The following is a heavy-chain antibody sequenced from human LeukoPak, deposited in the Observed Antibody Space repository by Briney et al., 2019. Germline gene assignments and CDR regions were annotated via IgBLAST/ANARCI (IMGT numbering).Heavy chain of an antibody. Sequence: GGSLRLSCAASGFTFDDYAMHWVRQAPGKGLEWVSLISWDGGSTYYADSVKGRFTISRDNSKNSLYLQMNSLRAEDTAVYYCARDAFVVPAAMDPYYYYYYMDVWGKGTTVTISS. CDR3: ARDAFVVPAAMDPYYYYYYMDV. CDR1: GFTFDDYA. V-gene: IGHV3-43D*03. J-gene: IGHJ6*03. CDR2: ISWDGGST. D-gene: IGHD2-2*01.